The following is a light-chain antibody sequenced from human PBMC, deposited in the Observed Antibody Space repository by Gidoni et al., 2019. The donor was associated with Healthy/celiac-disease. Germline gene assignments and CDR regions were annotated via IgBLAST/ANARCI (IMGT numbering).Light chain of an antibody. J-gene: IGKJ4*01. CDR1: QSVLYSSNNKNY. V-gene: IGKV4-1*01. Sequence: DIVMTQSPDSLAVSLGERATINCKSSQSVLYSSNNKNYLAWYQQKPRQPPKLLIYWASTRESGVPDRFSGSGSGTDFTLTNSSLQAEDVAVYYCQQYYSTPPRLTFGGGTKVEIK. CDR2: WAS. CDR3: QQYYSTPPRLT.